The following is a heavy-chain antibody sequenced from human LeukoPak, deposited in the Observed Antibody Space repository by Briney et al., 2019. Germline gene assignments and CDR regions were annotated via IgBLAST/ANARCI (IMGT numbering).Heavy chain of an antibody. CDR1: GNSLSQLS. V-gene: IGHV1-24*01. CDR2: LDRDDGEI. J-gene: IGHJ4*02. CDR3: AADGGPTASVYDC. Sequence: ASVKVPCKVSGNSLSQLSILWVRQAPGKGLEWMGCLDRDDGEIIYAQKFQGRVTMTEDKSTDTAYMEVNSLTSEDTAVYYCAADGGPTASVYDCWGQGTLVTVSS. D-gene: IGHD4-17*01.